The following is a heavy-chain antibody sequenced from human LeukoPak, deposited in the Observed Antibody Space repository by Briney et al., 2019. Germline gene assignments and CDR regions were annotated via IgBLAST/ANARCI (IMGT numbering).Heavy chain of an antibody. CDR3: ARWAGGSGWHFFDY. CDR1: GYTFTSYA. J-gene: IGHJ4*02. Sequence: ASVKVSCKASGYTFTSYAMHWVRQAPGQRLEWMGWINAGNGNTKYSQKFQGRVTITRDTSASTAYMELSSLRSEDTAVYYCARWAGGSGWHFFDYWGQGTLVTVSS. V-gene: IGHV1-3*01. CDR2: INAGNGNT. D-gene: IGHD6-19*01.